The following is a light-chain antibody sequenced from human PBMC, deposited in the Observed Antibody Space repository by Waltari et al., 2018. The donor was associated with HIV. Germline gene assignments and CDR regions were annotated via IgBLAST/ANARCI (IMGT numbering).Light chain of an antibody. CDR3: QQANSFPALT. CDR1: QVISNW. CDR2: AAS. V-gene: IGKV1-12*01. J-gene: IGKJ4*01. Sequence: IQMTQFPSSVSASVGDSVTITCRASQVISNWLAWYQQKPGKAPKLLIYAASSLQSGVPSRFSGSGSGTDFTLTISSLQPEDFATYYCQQANSFPALTFGGGTKVEIK.